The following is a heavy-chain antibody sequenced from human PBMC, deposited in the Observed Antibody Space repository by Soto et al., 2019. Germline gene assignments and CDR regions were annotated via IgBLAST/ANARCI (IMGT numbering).Heavy chain of an antibody. CDR2: TYYRSKWYN. J-gene: IGHJ3*02. CDR3: ARAGLDSSSWYRFRGDAFDI. D-gene: IGHD6-13*01. V-gene: IGHV6-1*01. Sequence: SPTLSLTCAISGDSVSSNSAAWNWIRQSPSRGLEWLGRTYYRSKWYNDYAVSVKSRITINPDTSKNQFSLQLNSVTPEDTAVYYCARAGLDSSSWYRFRGDAFDIWGQGTMVTVSS. CDR1: GDSVSSNSAA.